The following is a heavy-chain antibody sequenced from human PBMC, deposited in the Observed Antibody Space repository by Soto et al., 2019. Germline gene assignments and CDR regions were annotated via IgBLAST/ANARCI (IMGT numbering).Heavy chain of an antibody. CDR2: IWYDGSNK. Sequence: QVQLVESGGGVVQPGRSLKLSCEASGFTFSSYGMHWFRQAPGKGLEWVAVIWYDGSNKYYAASVKGRFTISRDNSKNTLYIKMNSLRAEDTAVYYCARDYDSSGYPRYYFDYWGQGTLVTVSS. CDR3: ARDYDSSGYPRYYFDY. D-gene: IGHD3-22*01. V-gene: IGHV3-33*01. CDR1: GFTFSSYG. J-gene: IGHJ4*02.